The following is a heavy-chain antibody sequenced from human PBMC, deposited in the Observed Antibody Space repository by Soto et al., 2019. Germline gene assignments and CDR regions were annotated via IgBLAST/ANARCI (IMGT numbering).Heavy chain of an antibody. Sequence: GGSLRLSCTASGFTFSDYVMSWVRQAPGRGLEWVSAVSGSGISTFYADSVKGRFIISRDNSKNTLYLQMNSLRAEDTAVYYCARDRGSSWPYYFDYWGQGTLVTVSS. CDR2: VSGSGIST. D-gene: IGHD6-13*01. CDR3: ARDRGSSWPYYFDY. J-gene: IGHJ4*02. CDR1: GFTFSDYV. V-gene: IGHV3-23*01.